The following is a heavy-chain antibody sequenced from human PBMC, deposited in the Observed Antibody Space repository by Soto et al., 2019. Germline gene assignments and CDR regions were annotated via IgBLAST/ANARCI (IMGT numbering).Heavy chain of an antibody. CDR3: ARAVAVPADFDY. CDR1: GYTFTNFA. D-gene: IGHD6-19*01. J-gene: IGHJ4*02. V-gene: IGHV1-3*01. CDR2: INAGNGNT. Sequence: ASVKVSCKASGYTFTNFAMHWVRQAPGQRLEWMGWINAGNGNTKYSQKFQGRVTITRDTSASTAYMELSSLRSEDTAVYYCARAVAVPADFDYWGQGTLVTVSS.